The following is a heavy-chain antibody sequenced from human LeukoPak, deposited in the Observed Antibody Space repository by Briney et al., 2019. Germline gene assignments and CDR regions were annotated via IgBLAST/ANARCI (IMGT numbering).Heavy chain of an antibody. V-gene: IGHV3-23*01. CDR2: ISGSGGGT. CDR3: AKGEIAVAGPFDY. D-gene: IGHD6-19*01. CDR1: GFTFSSYA. Sequence: GGSLRLSCAASGFTFSSYAMSWVRQAPGKGLEWISAISGSGGGTYYADSVKGRFTISRDNSKNTLYLQMNSLRAEDTAVYYCAKGEIAVAGPFDYWGQGTLVTVSS. J-gene: IGHJ4*02.